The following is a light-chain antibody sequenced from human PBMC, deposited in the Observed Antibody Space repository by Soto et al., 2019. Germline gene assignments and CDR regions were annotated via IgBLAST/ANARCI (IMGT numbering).Light chain of an antibody. J-gene: IGKJ1*01. CDR1: QSVSTN. CDR3: QQYTNRPQWT. Sequence: EIVMTQSPATLSVSPGERATLSCRASQSVSTNLAWYQQKPGQAPRLLIYGASTRATAIPARFSGSGSGTEFTLTISRLQSDDFAVYYCQQYTNRPQWTFGQGTRVDI. V-gene: IGKV3-15*01. CDR2: GAS.